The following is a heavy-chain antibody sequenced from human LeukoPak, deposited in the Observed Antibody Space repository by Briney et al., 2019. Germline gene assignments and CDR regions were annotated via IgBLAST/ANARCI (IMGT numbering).Heavy chain of an antibody. J-gene: IGHJ5*02. CDR2: IYYNGYT. V-gene: IGHV4-39*07. Sequence: PSETLSLTCTVSGGSISSSSYYWGWIRQPPGKGLEWIGSIYYNGYTYYNPSLKSRFTISVDTSKNQFSLKLSSVTAADTALYYCARMNDFWSGDSGFDPWGQGTLVTVSS. D-gene: IGHD3-3*01. CDR3: ARMNDFWSGDSGFDP. CDR1: GGSISSSSYY.